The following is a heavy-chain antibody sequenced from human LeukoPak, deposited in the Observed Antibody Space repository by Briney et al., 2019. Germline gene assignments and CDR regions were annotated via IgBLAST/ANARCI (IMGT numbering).Heavy chain of an antibody. J-gene: IGHJ5*02. CDR3: ARQIAAADNWFDP. V-gene: IGHV4-4*09. CDR1: GGPISSYY. Sequence: SETLSLTCTVSGGPISSYYWSWIRQPPGKGLEWIGYIYTSGSTNYNPSLKSRVTISVDTSKNQFSLKLSSVTAADTAVYYCARQIAAADNWFDPWGQGTLVTVSS. CDR2: IYTSGST. D-gene: IGHD6-13*01.